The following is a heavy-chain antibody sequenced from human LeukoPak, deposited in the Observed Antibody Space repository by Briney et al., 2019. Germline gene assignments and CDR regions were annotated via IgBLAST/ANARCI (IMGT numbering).Heavy chain of an antibody. CDR2: ISGSGGST. D-gene: IGHD6-13*01. CDR1: GFTFSSYA. J-gene: IGHJ4*02. Sequence: GGSLRLSCAASGFTFSSYAMSWVRQAPGKGLEWVSAISGSGGSTYYADSVKGRFTISRDNSKNTLYLQMNSLRAEDTAVYYCAKGLKGSSWHGDDYWGQGTLVPVSS. V-gene: IGHV3-23*01. CDR3: AKGLKGSSWHGDDY.